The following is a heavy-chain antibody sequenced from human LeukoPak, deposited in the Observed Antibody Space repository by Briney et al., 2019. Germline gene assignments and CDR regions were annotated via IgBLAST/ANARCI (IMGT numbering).Heavy chain of an antibody. CDR3: ARGAVVPYCSSTSCRAYYFDY. CDR1: GFTFSSYS. V-gene: IGHV3-21*01. Sequence: GGSLRLSCAASGFTFSSYSMNWVRQAPGKGLEWVSSISSSSSYIYYADSVKGRFTISRDNAKNSLYLQMNSLRAEDTAGYYCARGAVVPYCSSTSCRAYYFDYWGRGTLVTASS. CDR2: ISSSSSYI. D-gene: IGHD2-2*01. J-gene: IGHJ4*02.